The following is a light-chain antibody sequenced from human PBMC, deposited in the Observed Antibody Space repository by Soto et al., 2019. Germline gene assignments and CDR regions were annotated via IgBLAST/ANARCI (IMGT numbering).Light chain of an antibody. CDR1: QTISSW. CDR2: KAS. Sequence: SGSVADREKINCRASQTISSWLAWYQQKPGKAPKLLIYKASTLKSGVPSRFSGSGYGTDFTLTISTLQPEDVILYYCPLCPAPPLTFGHLARLEI. V-gene: IGKV1-5*03. J-gene: IGKJ5*01. CDR3: PLCPAPPLT.